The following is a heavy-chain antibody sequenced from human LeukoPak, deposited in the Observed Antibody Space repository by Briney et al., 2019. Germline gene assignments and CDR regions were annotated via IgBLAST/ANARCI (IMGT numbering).Heavy chain of an antibody. CDR3: AKEGGDYKSYYYYYYMDV. Sequence: GGSLRLSCAASGFTFSSYAMHWVRQAPGKGLEYVSAISSNGGSTYYANSVKGRFTISRDNSKNMLYLQMGSLRAEDTAVYYCAKEGGDYKSYYYYYYMDVWGKGTTVTVSS. CDR1: GFTFSSYA. J-gene: IGHJ6*03. V-gene: IGHV3-64*01. CDR2: ISSNGGST. D-gene: IGHD4-17*01.